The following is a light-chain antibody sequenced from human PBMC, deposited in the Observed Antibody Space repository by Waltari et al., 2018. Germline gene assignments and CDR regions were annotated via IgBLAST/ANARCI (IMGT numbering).Light chain of an antibody. CDR2: GAS. Sequence: EIVMTQSPATVSVSPGERATLSCRASQSVTTSLAWFQQRPGQPPRFLIYGASTRAAGIPARFSGSGSWTEVTFTISSLQSEDFAVYYCQQYEDWPPITFGGGTKVEIK. CDR1: QSVTTS. CDR3: QQYEDWPPIT. J-gene: IGKJ4*01. V-gene: IGKV3-15*01.